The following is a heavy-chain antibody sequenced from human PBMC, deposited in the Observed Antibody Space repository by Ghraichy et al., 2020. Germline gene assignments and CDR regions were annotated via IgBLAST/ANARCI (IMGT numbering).Heavy chain of an antibody. Sequence: SETLSLTCTVSGGSISSGDYYWSWIRQPPGKGLEWIGYIYYSGSTYYNPSLKSRVTISVDTSKNQFSLKLSSVTAADTAVYYCARGLYDFWSGYFGGDYYYGMDVWGQGTTVTVSS. CDR1: GGSISSGDYY. CDR3: ARGLYDFWSGYFGGDYYYGMDV. D-gene: IGHD3-3*01. V-gene: IGHV4-30-4*01. CDR2: IYYSGST. J-gene: IGHJ6*02.